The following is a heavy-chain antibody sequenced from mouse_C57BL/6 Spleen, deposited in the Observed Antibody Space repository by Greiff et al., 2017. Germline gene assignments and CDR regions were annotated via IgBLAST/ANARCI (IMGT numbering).Heavy chain of an antibody. J-gene: IGHJ1*03. V-gene: IGHV5-16*01. CDR2: INYDGSST. Sequence: EVQVVESEGGLVQPGSSMKLSCTASGFTFSDYYMAWVRQVPEKGLEWVANINYDGSSTYYLDSLKSRFIISRDNAKNILYLQMSSLKSEDTATYYCARDNYYSNYWYFDVWGTGTTVTVSS. D-gene: IGHD2-5*01. CDR3: ARDNYYSNYWYFDV. CDR1: GFTFSDYY.